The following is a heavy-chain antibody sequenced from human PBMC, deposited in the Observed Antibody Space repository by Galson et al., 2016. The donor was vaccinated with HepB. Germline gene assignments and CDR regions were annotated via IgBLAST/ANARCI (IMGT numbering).Heavy chain of an antibody. D-gene: IGHD4-23*01. J-gene: IGHJ1*01. CDR1: GFSFSSYA. Sequence: SLRLSCAASGFSFSSYAMSWARQAPGKGLEWVSTITGSGGTTYYAASVKGRFTISRDNSKNTLYLQMNSLRAEDMAIYYCAKVGTTVLTPGKYRLEYFQLWGQGTLVTVSS. CDR3: AKVGTTVLTPGKYRLEYFQL. V-gene: IGHV3-23*01. CDR2: ITGSGGTT.